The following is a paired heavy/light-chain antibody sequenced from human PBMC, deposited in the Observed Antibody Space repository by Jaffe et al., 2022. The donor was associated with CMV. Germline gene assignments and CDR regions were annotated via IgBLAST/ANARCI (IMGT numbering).Heavy chain of an antibody. CDR3: AKPRLGDGPIFCSGGSCYSVGALDY. J-gene: IGHJ4*02. Sequence: EVQLVESGGGLVQPGGSLRLSCAASGFTFSSYAMSWVRQAPGKGLEWVSAISGSGGSTYYADSVKGRFTISRDNSKNTLYLQMNSLRAEDTAVYYCAKPRLGDGPIFCSGGSCYSVGALDYWGQGTLVTVSS. CDR2: ISGSGGST. D-gene: IGHD2-15*01. CDR1: GFTFSSYA. V-gene: IGHV3-23*04.
Light chain of an antibody. CDR1: QSVLYSSNNKNY. CDR3: QQYYSTPPGT. J-gene: IGKJ1*01. V-gene: IGKV4-1*01. CDR2: WAS. Sequence: DIVMTQSPDSLAVSLGERATINCKSSQSVLYSSNNKNYLAWYQQKPGQPPKLLIYWASTRESGVPDRFSGSGSGTDFTLTISSLQAEDVAVYYCQQYYSTPPGTFGQGTKVEIK.